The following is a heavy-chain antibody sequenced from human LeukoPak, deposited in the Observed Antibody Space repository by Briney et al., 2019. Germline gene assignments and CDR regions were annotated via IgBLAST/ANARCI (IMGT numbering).Heavy chain of an antibody. D-gene: IGHD3-10*01. CDR2: IYYSGST. J-gene: IGHJ4*02. V-gene: IGHV4-39*01. CDR3: ARRLTMVRGIISFAYFDY. Sequence: SETLSLTCTVSGGSISSSSFYWGWIRQPPGKGLEWIGGIYYSGSTYYNLSLKRRVTISVDTSKNQFSLKLSSVTAADTAVYYCARRLTMVRGIISFAYFDYWGQGTLVTVSS. CDR1: GGSISSSSFY.